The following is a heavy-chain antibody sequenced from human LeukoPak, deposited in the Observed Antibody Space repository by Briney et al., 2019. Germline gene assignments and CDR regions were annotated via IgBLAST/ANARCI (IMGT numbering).Heavy chain of an antibody. CDR2: TYYRSKWFN. J-gene: IGHJ3*02. CDR3: ARGGSGGRAFDI. Sequence: SQTLSLTCAISGDSVSSNSAAWNWIRQSPSRGLECLGRTYYRSKWFNDYAVSVKSRIIIDPDTSTNQFSLQLNSVTPEDTAVYYCARGGSGGRAFDIWGQGTMVTVSS. CDR1: GDSVSSNSAA. V-gene: IGHV6-1*01. D-gene: IGHD3-10*01.